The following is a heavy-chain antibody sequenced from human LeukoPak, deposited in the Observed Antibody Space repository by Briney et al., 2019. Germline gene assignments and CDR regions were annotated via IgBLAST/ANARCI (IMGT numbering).Heavy chain of an antibody. Sequence: GESLKISCKGSGYSFTSYWIGWVRQMPGKGLEWLGIIYPGDSDTRYSPSFQGQVTISADKSISTAYLQWSSLKASDTAMYYCARSIVVVPAAIVPLGAFDIWGQGTMVTVSS. J-gene: IGHJ3*02. V-gene: IGHV5-51*01. CDR3: ARSIVVVPAAIVPLGAFDI. CDR1: GYSFTSYW. D-gene: IGHD2-2*01. CDR2: IYPGDSDT.